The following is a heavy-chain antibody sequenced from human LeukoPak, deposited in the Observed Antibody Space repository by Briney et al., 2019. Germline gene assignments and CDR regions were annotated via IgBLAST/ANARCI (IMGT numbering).Heavy chain of an antibody. Sequence: GGSLRLSCAASGFTFSSYAVSWVRQAPGKGLEWVSAISGSGGSTYYADSVKGRFTISRDNSKNTLYLQMNSLRAEDTAVYYCAKGPPVVVPAAMTYYYYGMDVWGQGTTVTVSS. J-gene: IGHJ6*02. V-gene: IGHV3-23*01. CDR3: AKGPPVVVPAAMTYYYYGMDV. CDR1: GFTFSSYA. D-gene: IGHD2-2*01. CDR2: ISGSGGST.